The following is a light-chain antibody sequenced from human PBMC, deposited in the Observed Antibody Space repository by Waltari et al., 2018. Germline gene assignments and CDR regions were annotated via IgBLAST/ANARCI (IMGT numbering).Light chain of an antibody. CDR3: QESYSFTRT. Sequence: DIQMTQSPSSLSASVGDRVTITCRASQPISRYLNWYQQKPGKAPNLLIYASSSLQSGVPSRFSGSGSGRDFTLIITRLQPEDFATYYCQESYSFTRTFGQGTKVEIK. CDR1: QPISRY. J-gene: IGKJ1*01. CDR2: ASS. V-gene: IGKV1-39*01.